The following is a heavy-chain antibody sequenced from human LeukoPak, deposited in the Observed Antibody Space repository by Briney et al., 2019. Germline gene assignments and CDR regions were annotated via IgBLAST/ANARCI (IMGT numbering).Heavy chain of an antibody. CDR1: GGSFSGYY. D-gene: IGHD3-22*01. J-gene: IGHJ4*02. CDR2: IYYSGST. CDR3: ARHILGYLYFDY. V-gene: IGHV4-59*08. Sequence: PSETLSLTCAVYGGSFSGYYWSWIRQPPGKGLEWIGYIYYSGSTNYNPSLKSRVTISVDTSKNQFSLKLSSVTAADTAVYYCARHILGYLYFDYWGQGTLVTVSS.